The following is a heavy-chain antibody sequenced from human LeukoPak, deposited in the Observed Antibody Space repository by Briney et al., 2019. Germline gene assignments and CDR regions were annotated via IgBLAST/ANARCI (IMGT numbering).Heavy chain of an antibody. J-gene: IGHJ3*02. D-gene: IGHD6-19*01. Sequence: GGSLKLSCAASGFTFRSYGMNGVRQAPGKGLEWVPVIWYDGGNKYYADSVKGRFTISRDTSKNTLYLQRKSLRVEDTAVYYCAKDLIYGCGWYKGSDAFDIWGQGTMVTVSS. V-gene: IGHV3-33*06. CDR3: AKDLIYGCGWYKGSDAFDI. CDR1: GFTFRSYG. CDR2: IWYDGGNK.